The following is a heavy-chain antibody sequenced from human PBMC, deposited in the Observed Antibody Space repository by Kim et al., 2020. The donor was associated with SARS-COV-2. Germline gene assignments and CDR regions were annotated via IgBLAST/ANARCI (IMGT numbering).Heavy chain of an antibody. CDR1: GFTFSRFS. Sequence: GGSLRLSCATSGFTFSRFSMNWFRQAPGKGLEWVSAISGSGGTTYYAESVKDRFTISRDNSKNTVFLQMRSLRVEDTAVYYCAKVCSGGFVGTYAFDIWGQRTMVTVSS. CDR2: ISGSGGTT. D-gene: IGHD1-26*01. J-gene: IGHJ3*02. CDR3: AKVCSGGFVGTYAFDI. V-gene: IGHV3-23*01.